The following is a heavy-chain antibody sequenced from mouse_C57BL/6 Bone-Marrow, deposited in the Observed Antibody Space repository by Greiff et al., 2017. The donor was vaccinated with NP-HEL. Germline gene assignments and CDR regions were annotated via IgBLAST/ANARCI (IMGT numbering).Heavy chain of an antibody. CDR3: ARSDDGWFAY. CDR2: IDPDDGET. V-gene: IGHV14-2*01. CDR1: GFNIQDYY. Sequence: EVQGVESGAELVKPGASVKLSCTSSGFNIQDYYMHWVKQRTEQGLEWIGRIDPDDGETKYAPKFPGKATITADTSSNTAYLQLSSLTSEDTAVYYCARSDDGWFAYWGQGTLVTVSA. D-gene: IGHD2-12*01. J-gene: IGHJ3*01.